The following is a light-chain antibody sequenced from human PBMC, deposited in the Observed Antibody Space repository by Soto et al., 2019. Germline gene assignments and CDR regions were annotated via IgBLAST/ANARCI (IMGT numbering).Light chain of an antibody. CDR2: EVS. CDR1: SSDVGGYNY. J-gene: IGLJ2*01. CDR3: SSYAGNNNKMV. V-gene: IGLV2-8*01. Sequence: QSALTQYPSASGSPGQSVTISCTGTSSDVGGYNYVSWYQQHPGKAPKLMIFEVSKRPSGVPDRFSGSKSGNTASLTVSGLQAEDEADYYCSSYAGNNNKMVFGGGTKLTAL.